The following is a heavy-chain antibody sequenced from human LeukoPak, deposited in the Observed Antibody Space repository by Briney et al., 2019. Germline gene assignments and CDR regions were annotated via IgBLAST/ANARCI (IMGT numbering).Heavy chain of an antibody. CDR2: INPNSYRT. CDR3: WSGGRVTTVVTLLDY. V-gene: IGHV1-2*02. Sequence: CASVNLSCDASVYTFTVYYMHWVPQAPGQGLECMVCINPNSYRTNYAEKFQESLTITRHTSISTAYRALSSLRSEHTAVYQCWSGGRVTTVVTLLDYLGEGSLVTASS. D-gene: IGHD4-23*01. J-gene: IGHJ4*02. CDR1: VYTFTVYY.